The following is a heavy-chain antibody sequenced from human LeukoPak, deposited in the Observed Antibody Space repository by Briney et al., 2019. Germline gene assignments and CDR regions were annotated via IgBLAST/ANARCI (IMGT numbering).Heavy chain of an antibody. CDR3: AKDREWELLLDY. J-gene: IGHJ4*02. CDR2: IRYGGSNK. V-gene: IGHV3-30*02. CDR1: GFTFSSYG. Sequence: PGGSLRLSCAASGFTFSSYGMHWVRQAPGKGLEWVAFIRYGGSNKYYADSVKGRFTISRDNSKNTLYLQMNSLRAEDTAVYYCAKDREWELLLDYWGQGTLVTVSS. D-gene: IGHD1-26*01.